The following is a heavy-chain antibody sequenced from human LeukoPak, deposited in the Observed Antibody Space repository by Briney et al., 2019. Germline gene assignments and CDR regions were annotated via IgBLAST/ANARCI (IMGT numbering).Heavy chain of an antibody. D-gene: IGHD1-14*01. CDR3: PTGSAQAFDI. CDR1: GFTFSSYW. CDR2: INSDGSST. Sequence: GGSLRLSCAASGFTFSSYWMHWVRQVPGKGLVWVSRINSDGSSTSYADSVKGRFTISRDNAKNTLYVQMNSLRAEDTAVYYCPTGSAQAFDIWGRGTMVTASS. J-gene: IGHJ3*02. V-gene: IGHV3-74*01.